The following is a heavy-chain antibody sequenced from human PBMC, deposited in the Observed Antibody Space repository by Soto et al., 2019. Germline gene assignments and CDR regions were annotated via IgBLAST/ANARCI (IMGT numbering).Heavy chain of an antibody. D-gene: IGHD2-2*01. Sequence: PSETLSLTCAVYNGSFSVYYWTWIRQSPGKGPEWIGEVNHAGSTNYNPSLKSRVTISVDTSKNQFSLKLNSVTAADTAVYYCARDSTRRGACDIWGQGTMVTV. CDR2: VNHAGST. CDR1: NGSFSVYY. CDR3: ARDSTRRGACDI. V-gene: IGHV4-34*01. J-gene: IGHJ3*02.